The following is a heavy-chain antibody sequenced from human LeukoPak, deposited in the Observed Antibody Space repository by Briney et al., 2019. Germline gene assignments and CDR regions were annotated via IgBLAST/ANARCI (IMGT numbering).Heavy chain of an antibody. V-gene: IGHV1-69*01. D-gene: IGHD2-15*01. CDR1: GGTFSSYA. Sequence: SVKVPCKASGGTFSSYAISWVRQAPGQGLEWMGGIIPIFGTANYAQKFQGRVTITADESTSTAYMELSSLRSEDTAVYYCARDLGTRYCSGGSCYYYYMDVWGKGTTVTVSS. CDR2: IIPIFGTA. J-gene: IGHJ6*03. CDR3: ARDLGTRYCSGGSCYYYYMDV.